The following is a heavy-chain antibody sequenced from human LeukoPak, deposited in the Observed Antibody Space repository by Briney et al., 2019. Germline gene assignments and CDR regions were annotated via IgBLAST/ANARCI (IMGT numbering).Heavy chain of an antibody. D-gene: IGHD3-22*01. V-gene: IGHV3-23*01. CDR1: GITLSNYG. Sequence: GGSLRLSCAVSGITLSNYGMSWVRQAPGKGLEWVAGISDSGGRTNYADSVKGRFTISRDNPKNTLYLQINSLRAEDTAVYFCAKRGVVIRVILVGFHKEAYYFDSWGQGALVTVSS. CDR2: ISDSGGRT. J-gene: IGHJ4*02. CDR3: AKRGVVIRVILVGFHKEAYYFDS.